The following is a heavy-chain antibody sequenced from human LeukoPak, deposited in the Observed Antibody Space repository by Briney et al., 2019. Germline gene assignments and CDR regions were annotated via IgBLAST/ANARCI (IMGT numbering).Heavy chain of an antibody. CDR1: GYTFTSYD. CDR3: ARAPYGWNYIHWFDP. J-gene: IGHJ5*02. D-gene: IGHD1-7*01. CDR2: MNPNSGNT. Sequence: GASVKVSCKASGYTFTSYDINWVRQATGQGLEWMGWMNPNSGNTGYAQKFQGRVTMTRNTSISTAYMELSSLRSEDTAVYYCARAPYGWNYIHWFDPWGQGTLVTVSS. V-gene: IGHV1-8*01.